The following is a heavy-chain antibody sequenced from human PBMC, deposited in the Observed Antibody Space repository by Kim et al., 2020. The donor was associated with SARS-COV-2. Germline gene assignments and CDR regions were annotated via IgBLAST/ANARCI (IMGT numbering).Heavy chain of an antibody. V-gene: IGHV3-30*03. D-gene: IGHD3-10*01. CDR3: ASHRSGSFHAAFVV. Sequence: GGSLRLSCAASGFTFRSSGMHWVRQAPGKGLEWVAGISGDAAKKHYADSVKGRFTISRDNSKSTLFLLLSRLTHDNTTVYFCASHRSGSFHAAFVVWGQG. CDR2: ISGDAAKK. J-gene: IGHJ3*01. CDR1: GFTFRSSG.